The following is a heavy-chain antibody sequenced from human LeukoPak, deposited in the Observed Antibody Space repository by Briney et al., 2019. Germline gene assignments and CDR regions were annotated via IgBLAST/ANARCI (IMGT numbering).Heavy chain of an antibody. D-gene: IGHD1-7*01. V-gene: IGHV3-21*01. Sequence: GGSLRLSCAASGFTFSSYAMSWVRQAAGKGLEWVSSISSSSSYIYYADSVKGRFTISRDNAKNSLYLQMNSLRAEDTAVYYCARRSGTMMFDPWGQGTLVTVSS. J-gene: IGHJ5*02. CDR2: ISSSSSYI. CDR1: GFTFSSYA. CDR3: ARRSGTMMFDP.